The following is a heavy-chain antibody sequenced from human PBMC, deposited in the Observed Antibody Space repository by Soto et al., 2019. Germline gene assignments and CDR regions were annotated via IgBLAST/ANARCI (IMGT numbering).Heavy chain of an antibody. CDR1: GFTFSSYG. J-gene: IGHJ4*02. CDR2: IWYDGSNK. Sequence: QVQLVESGGGVVQPGRSLRLSCAASGFTFSSYGMHWVRQAPGKGLEWVAVIWYDGSNKYYADSVKGRFTISRDNSKNTLYLQINSLRAEDTAVYYCARDSQPNTYYDCSGYKFSDHYFDYWGQGTLVTVSS. D-gene: IGHD3-22*01. CDR3: ARDSQPNTYYDCSGYKFSDHYFDY. V-gene: IGHV3-33*01.